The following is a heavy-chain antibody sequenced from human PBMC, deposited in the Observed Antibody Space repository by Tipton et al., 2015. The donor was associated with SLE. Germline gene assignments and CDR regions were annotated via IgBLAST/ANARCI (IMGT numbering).Heavy chain of an antibody. D-gene: IGHD6-13*01. Sequence: TLSLTCTVSGGSFSNYYWNWIRQPPGKGLEWIGNIYYTGRTDYNPSLKSRVTISEDMSKNQLSLNLTSVTAADTAVYYCARVVYSFSDAFDIWGQGTLVTVSS. CDR3: ARVVYSFSDAFDI. CDR2: IYYTGRT. V-gene: IGHV4-59*01. J-gene: IGHJ3*02. CDR1: GGSFSNYY.